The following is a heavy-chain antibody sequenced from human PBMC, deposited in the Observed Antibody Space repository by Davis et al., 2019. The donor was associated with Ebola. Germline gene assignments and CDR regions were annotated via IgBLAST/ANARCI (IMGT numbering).Heavy chain of an antibody. V-gene: IGHV1-18*01. D-gene: IGHD6-19*01. CDR1: GYIFTSYG. Sequence: ASVNVSCKTSGYIFTSYGITWVRQAPGQGLEWMGWISAYNGNTNYAQNVQDRVTMTTDTSTSIAYMELRSLRSDDTAVYYCARDLGKTLADHADYWGQGTLVTVSS. CDR2: ISAYNGNT. CDR3: ARDLGKTLADHADY. J-gene: IGHJ4*02.